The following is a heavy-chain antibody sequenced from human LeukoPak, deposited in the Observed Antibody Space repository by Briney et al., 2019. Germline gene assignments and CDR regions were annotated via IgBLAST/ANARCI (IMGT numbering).Heavy chain of an antibody. CDR3: TRVSIHGDSDY. V-gene: IGHV4-34*11. CDR2: IYYTGRT. CDR1: GGSFSGYY. Sequence: SETLSLTCAVYGGSFSGYYWSWIRQSPGKGLEWIGYIYYTGRTKYNPSVQSRVTISVDTSKNQFSLNLRSATSADTAVYFCTRVSIHGDSDYWGQGTLVTVSS. J-gene: IGHJ4*02.